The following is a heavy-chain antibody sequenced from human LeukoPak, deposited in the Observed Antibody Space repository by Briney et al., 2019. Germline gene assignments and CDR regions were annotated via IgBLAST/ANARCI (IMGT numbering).Heavy chain of an antibody. V-gene: IGHV3-48*04. Sequence: GGSLRLSCTASGFFFSDYGMSWVRQAPGKGPEWISYISSASSAIYHADSVKGRFTISRDNAKNSLYLQMNSLRAEDTAVYYCTSPGGDFAPYYSYGMDVWGQGTTVTVSS. D-gene: IGHD3-16*01. CDR1: GFFFSDYG. CDR3: TSPGGDFAPYYSYGMDV. CDR2: ISSASSAI. J-gene: IGHJ6*02.